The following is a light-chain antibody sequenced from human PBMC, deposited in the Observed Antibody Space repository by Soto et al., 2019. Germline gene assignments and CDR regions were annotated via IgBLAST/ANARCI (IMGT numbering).Light chain of an antibody. V-gene: IGLV2-14*03. CDR2: DVS. Sequence: QSVLTQPASVSGSPGQSITISCTGTSSDVGGYNYVSWYQHHPGNAPKLIIYDVSNRPSGFSNRFSGSKSGNTASLTISGLQPEDEADYYCSSYTSSSSYVFGTGTKVTVL. J-gene: IGLJ1*01. CDR1: SSDVGGYNY. CDR3: SSYTSSSSYV.